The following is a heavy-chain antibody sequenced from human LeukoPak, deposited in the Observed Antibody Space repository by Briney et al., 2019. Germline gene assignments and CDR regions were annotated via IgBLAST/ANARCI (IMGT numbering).Heavy chain of an antibody. D-gene: IGHD3-10*01. CDR2: IYHSGST. J-gene: IGHJ6*04. CDR3: ARVGPGSRQDYYYYGLDV. CDR1: GYSISSGYY. V-gene: IGHV4-38-2*01. Sequence: PSETLSLTCVVSGYSISSGYYWAWVRQPPGKGLEWIASIYHSGSTYYNPSLKSRVTISVDTSKNQFSLNFNSVTAADTAVHYCARVGPGSRQDYYYYGLDVWGKGTTVTVSS.